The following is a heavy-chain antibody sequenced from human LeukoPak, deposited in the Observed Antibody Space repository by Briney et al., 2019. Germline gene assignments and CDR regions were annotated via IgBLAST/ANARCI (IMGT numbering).Heavy chain of an antibody. CDR3: ARHLGWLQLVAFDI. D-gene: IGHD5-24*01. CDR2: IYYSGST. J-gene: IGHJ3*02. CDR1: GASFSSSTYY. V-gene: IGHV4-61*01. Sequence: PSETLSLTCTVSGASFSSSTYYWSWIRQPPGKGLEWIGYIYYSGSTNYNPSLKSRVTISVDTSKNQFSLKLSSVTAADTAVYYCARHLGWLQLVAFDIWGQGTMVTVSS.